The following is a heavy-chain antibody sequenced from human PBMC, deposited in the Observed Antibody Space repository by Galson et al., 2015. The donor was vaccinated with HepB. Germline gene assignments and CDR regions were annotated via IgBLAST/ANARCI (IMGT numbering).Heavy chain of an antibody. CDR1: GYKFTSYY. J-gene: IGHJ5*02. V-gene: IGHV1-46*01. CDR3: ARGGVLTP. D-gene: IGHD2-8*02. CDR2: INPSGGST. Sequence: SVKVSCKASGYKFTSYYMHWVRQAPGQGLEWMGIINPSGGSTGYAQKFQGRVTMTRNTSISTAYMELSSLRSEDTAVYYCARGGVLTPWGQGTLVTVSS.